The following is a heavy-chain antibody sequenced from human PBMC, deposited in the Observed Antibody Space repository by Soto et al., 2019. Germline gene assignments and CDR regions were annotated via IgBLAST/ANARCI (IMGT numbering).Heavy chain of an antibody. V-gene: IGHV1-2*04. CDR1: GYTFTSYG. Sequence: GASVKVSCKASGYTFTSYGISWVRQAPGQGLEWMGWISPNSGGTNYAQKFQGWVTMTRDTSISTAYMELSRLRSDDTAVYYCASYTVTLYAFDIWGQGTMVTVSS. J-gene: IGHJ3*02. CDR3: ASYTVTLYAFDI. D-gene: IGHD4-17*01. CDR2: ISPNSGGT.